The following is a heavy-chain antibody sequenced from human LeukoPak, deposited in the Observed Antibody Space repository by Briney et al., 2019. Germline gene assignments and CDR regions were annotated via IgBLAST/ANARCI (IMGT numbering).Heavy chain of an antibody. Sequence: ASVKVSCKASGGTFSSYAISWVRQAPGQGLEWMGGIIPIFGTANYAQKFQGRVTITADESTSTAYMELSSLRSEDTAVYYCARSIVVVPAAEDYFDHWGQGTLVTVSS. CDR1: GGTFSSYA. CDR2: IIPIFGTA. J-gene: IGHJ4*02. D-gene: IGHD2-2*01. CDR3: ARSIVVVPAAEDYFDH. V-gene: IGHV1-69*13.